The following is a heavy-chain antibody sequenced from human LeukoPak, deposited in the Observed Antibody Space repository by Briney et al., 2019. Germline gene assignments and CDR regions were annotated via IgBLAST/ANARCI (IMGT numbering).Heavy chain of an antibody. V-gene: IGHV3-23*01. D-gene: IGHD3-22*01. CDR1: GFTFSSYA. J-gene: IGHJ4*02. CDR3: GRYYYDSSGSKGGLDY. Sequence: SGGSLRLSCAASGFTFSSYAMSWVRQAPGRGLEWVSAISGSGGSTYYAGSVKGRFTISRDNSKNTLYLQMNSLRAEDTAVYYCGRYYYDSSGSKGGLDYWGQGTLVTVSS. CDR2: ISGSGGST.